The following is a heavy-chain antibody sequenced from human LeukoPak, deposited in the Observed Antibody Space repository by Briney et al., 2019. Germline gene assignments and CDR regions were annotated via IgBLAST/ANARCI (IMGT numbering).Heavy chain of an antibody. CDR2: IYNTGSA. D-gene: IGHD2/OR15-2a*01. CDR1: GASISSHY. CDR3: ARDVFFRAHNWFDP. J-gene: IGHJ5*02. V-gene: IGHV4-4*07. Sequence: SETLSLTCNVSGASISSHYWNWIRQPAGKELEWIGRIYNTGSANYNPSLKSRVTMSLDTSRNQISLKLTSVTAADTAVYYCARDVFFRAHNWFDPWGQETLVTVSS.